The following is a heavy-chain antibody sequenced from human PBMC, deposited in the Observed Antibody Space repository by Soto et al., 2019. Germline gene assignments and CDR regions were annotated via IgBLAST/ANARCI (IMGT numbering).Heavy chain of an antibody. CDR1: GGSISSGGYY. J-gene: IGHJ4*02. V-gene: IGHV4-31*03. CDR3: ARGGYYGSGSYYNPLYY. D-gene: IGHD3-10*01. CDR2: IYYSGST. Sequence: PSETLSLTCTVSGGSISSGGYYWSWIRQHPGKGLEWIGYIYYSGSTNYNPSLKSRVTISVDTSKNQFSLKLSSVTAADTAVYYCARGGYYGSGSYYNPLYYWGQGTLVTVSS.